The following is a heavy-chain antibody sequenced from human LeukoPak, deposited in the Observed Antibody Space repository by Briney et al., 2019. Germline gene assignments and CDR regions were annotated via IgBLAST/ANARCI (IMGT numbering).Heavy chain of an antibody. CDR2: ISDDGSNK. CDR1: GFILSSYG. CDR3: AKDRPNYYDSSGLDY. Sequence: GRSLRLSCAACGFILSSYGMHCVRQAPGKGLEGVAVISDDGSNKYYAGSVKGRFTISSDNSKNTLYLQMNSLRADDTAVYYCAKDRPNYYDSSGLDYWGQGTLVTVSS. V-gene: IGHV3-30*18. J-gene: IGHJ4*02. D-gene: IGHD3-22*01.